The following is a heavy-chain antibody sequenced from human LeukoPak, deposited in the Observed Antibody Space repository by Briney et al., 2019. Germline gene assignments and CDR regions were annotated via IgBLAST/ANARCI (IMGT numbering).Heavy chain of an antibody. CDR1: GGSISSYY. CDR2: IYYSGST. J-gene: IGHJ4*02. CDR3: ARAVYDSSGYYYGY. Sequence: PSETLSLTCTVSGGSISSYYWSWIRQPPGKGLEWIGYIYYSGSTYYNPSLKSRVTISVDTSKNQFSLKLSSVTAADTAVYYCARAVYDSSGYYYGYWGQGTLVTVSS. V-gene: IGHV4-59*12. D-gene: IGHD3-22*01.